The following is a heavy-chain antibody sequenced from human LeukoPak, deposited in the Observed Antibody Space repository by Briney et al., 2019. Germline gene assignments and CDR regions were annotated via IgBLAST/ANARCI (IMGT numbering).Heavy chain of an antibody. D-gene: IGHD2-15*01. J-gene: IGHJ4*02. CDR3: AKGFGYCGGGSCLAVYYFDH. CDR1: GLTFSTYA. V-gene: IGHV3-23*01. CDR2: ISGSGAST. Sequence: PGGSLRLSCADSGLTFSTYAMSWVRQAPGTGREWVSGISGSGASTYYADSVKGRFTISRDNSKNTLYLQMNSLRAEDPDVYYCAKGFGYCGGGSCLAVYYFDHWGQGTLVTVSS.